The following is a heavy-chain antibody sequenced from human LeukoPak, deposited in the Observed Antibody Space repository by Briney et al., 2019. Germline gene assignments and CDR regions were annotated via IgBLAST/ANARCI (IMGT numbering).Heavy chain of an antibody. D-gene: IGHD5-24*01. J-gene: IGHJ4*02. Sequence: GGSLRLSCATSGLTFSNYAMTWVRQAPGKGPEWVSAISASGETTYYSDSVKGRFTVSRDNAKNSLYLQMNSLRAEDTAVYYCARVKGRDGYTIDYWGQGTLVTVSS. V-gene: IGHV3-23*01. CDR1: GLTFSNYA. CDR2: ISASGETT. CDR3: ARVKGRDGYTIDY.